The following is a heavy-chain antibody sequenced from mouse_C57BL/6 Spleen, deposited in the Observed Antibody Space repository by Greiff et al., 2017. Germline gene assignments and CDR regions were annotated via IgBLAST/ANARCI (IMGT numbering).Heavy chain of an antibody. V-gene: IGHV5-12*01. CDR2: ISNGGGST. J-gene: IGHJ4*01. Sequence: EVMLVESGGGLVQPGGSLKLSCAASGFTFSDYYMYWVRQTPEKRLEWVAYISNGGGSTYYPDTVKGRFTISRDNAKNTLYLQMSRLKSEDTAMDYCARRGVDYWGQGTSVTVSS. CDR3: ARRGVDY. CDR1: GFTFSDYY.